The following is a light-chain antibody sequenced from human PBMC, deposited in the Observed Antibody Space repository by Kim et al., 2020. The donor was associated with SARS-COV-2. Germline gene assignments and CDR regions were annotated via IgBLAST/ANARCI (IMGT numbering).Light chain of an antibody. CDR2: QDS. Sequence: SVSPGQTASITCSGDKLGDKYACWYQQKPGQSPVLVIYQDSKRPSGIPERFSCSNSGNTATLTISGTQAMDEADYYCQAWDSSFWVFGGGTQLTVL. CDR1: KLGDKY. CDR3: QAWDSSFWV. J-gene: IGLJ3*02. V-gene: IGLV3-1*01.